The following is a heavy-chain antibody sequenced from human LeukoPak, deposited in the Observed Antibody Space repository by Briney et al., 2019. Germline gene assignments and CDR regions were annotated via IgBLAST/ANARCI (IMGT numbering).Heavy chain of an antibody. D-gene: IGHD6-13*01. CDR3: ARDAIAAAGKVFDYYYYYGMDV. V-gene: IGHV1-18*01. CDR2: ISAYNGNT. Sequence: ASVEVSCKASGYTFTSYGISWVRQAPGQGLEWMGWISAYNGNTNYAQKLQGRVTMTTDTSTSTAYTELRSLRSDDTAVYYCARDAIAAAGKVFDYYYYYGMDVWGQGTTVTVSS. CDR1: GYTFTSYG. J-gene: IGHJ6*02.